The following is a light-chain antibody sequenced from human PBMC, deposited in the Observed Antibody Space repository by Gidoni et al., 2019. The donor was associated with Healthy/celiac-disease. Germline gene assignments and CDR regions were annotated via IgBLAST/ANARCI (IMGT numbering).Light chain of an antibody. CDR2: DAS. CDR3: QQRSNWANT. V-gene: IGKV3-11*01. J-gene: IGKJ4*01. Sequence: EIVLTQSPATLSLSPGERATLSCRASQSVSSYLAWYQQKPGQAPRLLIYDASNRATGIPARFSGSGSGTDFTLTISSLEPEDFAVYYCQQRSNWANTFXGXTKVEIK. CDR1: QSVSSY.